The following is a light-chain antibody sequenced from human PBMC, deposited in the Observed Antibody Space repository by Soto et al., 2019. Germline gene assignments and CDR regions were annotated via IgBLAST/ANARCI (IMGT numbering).Light chain of an antibody. CDR2: DAS. CDR3: QQYSNWLT. CDR1: QTVSSN. J-gene: IGKJ4*01. V-gene: IGKV3-15*01. Sequence: EIVMTQSPDALSVSPGEGATLSCRASQTVSSNLAWYQQKPGQAPWLLIYDASTRATGIPARFSGSGSGTEFTLTISSLQSEDFAVYYCQQYSNWLTFGGGTKVDIK.